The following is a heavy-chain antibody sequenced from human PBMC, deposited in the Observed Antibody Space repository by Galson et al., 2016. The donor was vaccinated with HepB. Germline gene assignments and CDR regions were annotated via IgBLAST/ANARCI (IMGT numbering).Heavy chain of an antibody. CDR1: GFTFSSYS. D-gene: IGHD3-10*01. Sequence: SLRLSCAASGFTFSSYSMNWVRQAPGKGLEWVSYISSSSDTIYYADSVTGRFTISRDNAKNSLYLQMNSLRYEDTAVYYCARDGTRPNYYGDSSYYYWYFDLWGRGTLVTVSS. CDR2: ISSSSDTI. V-gene: IGHV3-48*02. CDR3: ARDGTRPNYYGDSSYYYWYFDL. J-gene: IGHJ2*01.